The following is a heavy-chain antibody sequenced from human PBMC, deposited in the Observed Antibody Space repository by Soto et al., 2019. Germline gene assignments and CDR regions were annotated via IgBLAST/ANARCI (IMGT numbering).Heavy chain of an antibody. J-gene: IGHJ4*02. CDR3: ARVEYYDFWSGYYDN. D-gene: IGHD3-3*01. CDR1: GGTFNSYA. V-gene: IGHV1-69*13. CDR2: IIPIFGTA. Sequence: SVKVSCKASGGTFNSYAISWVRQAPGQGLEWMGGIIPIFGTANYAQKFQGRVTITADESTSTAYMELSSLRSEDTAVYYCARVEYYDFWSGYYDNWGLGTLVTV.